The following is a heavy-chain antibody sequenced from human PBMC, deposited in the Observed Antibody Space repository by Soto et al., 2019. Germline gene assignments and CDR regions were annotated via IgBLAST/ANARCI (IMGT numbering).Heavy chain of an antibody. Sequence: PGGSLRLSCAASGFTFSSYDMHWVRQATGKGLEWVSAIGTAGDTYYPGSVKGRFTISRENAKNSLYLQMNSLRAGDTAVYYCARGVVGATNSDWFDPWGQGTRVTVSS. D-gene: IGHD1-26*01. CDR3: ARGVVGATNSDWFDP. V-gene: IGHV3-13*01. CDR2: IGTAGDT. J-gene: IGHJ5*02. CDR1: GFTFSSYD.